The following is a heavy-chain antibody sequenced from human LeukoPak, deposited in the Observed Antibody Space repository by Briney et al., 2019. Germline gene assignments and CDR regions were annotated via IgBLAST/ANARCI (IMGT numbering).Heavy chain of an antibody. CDR1: GGSISSSNW. D-gene: IGHD1-26*01. CDR2: IYHNGST. Sequence: SETLSLTCAVSGGSISSSNWWSWVRQPPGQGLAWIGEIYHNGSTNYNPSLKSRVTISVDKSKNQFSLKLSSVTAADTAVYYCARARYSGSYLFDYWGQGTLVTVSS. J-gene: IGHJ4*02. CDR3: ARARYSGSYLFDY. V-gene: IGHV4-4*02.